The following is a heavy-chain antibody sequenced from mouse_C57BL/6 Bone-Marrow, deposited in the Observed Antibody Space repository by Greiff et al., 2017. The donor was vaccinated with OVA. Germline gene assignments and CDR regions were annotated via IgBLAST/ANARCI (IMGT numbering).Heavy chain of an antibody. Sequence: VQLQQSGPELVKPGASVKISCKASGYTFTDYYMNWVKQSHGKSLEWIGDINPNNGGTSYNQKFKGKATLTVDKSSSTAYMELRSLTSEDSAVYYCARSGTTVVRPAWFAYWGQGTLVTVSA. CDR3: ARSGTTVVRPAWFAY. V-gene: IGHV1-26*01. CDR1: GYTFTDYY. D-gene: IGHD1-1*01. J-gene: IGHJ3*01. CDR2: INPNNGGT.